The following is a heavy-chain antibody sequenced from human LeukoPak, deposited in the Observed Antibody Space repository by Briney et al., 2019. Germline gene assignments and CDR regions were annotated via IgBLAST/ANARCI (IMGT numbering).Heavy chain of an antibody. J-gene: IGHJ4*02. CDR1: GFTFNNYA. CDR2: ISVSGGRT. V-gene: IGHV3-23*01. D-gene: IGHD6-19*01. CDR3: AKRIAVVGPYFDY. Sequence: GGSLRLSCVASGFTFNNYAMSWVRQAPGKGLEWVSAISVSGGRTYYADSVKGRFTISRDNSKNTLYLQMDSLRAEDTAVYYCAKRIAVVGPYFDYWGQGTLVTVSS.